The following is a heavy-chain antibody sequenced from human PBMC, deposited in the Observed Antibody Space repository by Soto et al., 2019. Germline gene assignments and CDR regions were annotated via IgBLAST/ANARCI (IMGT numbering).Heavy chain of an antibody. CDR3: AHRPSGCSLSAF. CDR2: IYWNDDK. Sequence: GVGWIRQPPGKALEWLALIYWNDDKCYSPSLKARLTITKDTSKNQVVLTMTNMDPVDTATHSCAHRPSGCSLSAFWGQGT. CDR1: G. J-gene: IGHJ4*02. D-gene: IGHD6-19*01. V-gene: IGHV2-5*01.